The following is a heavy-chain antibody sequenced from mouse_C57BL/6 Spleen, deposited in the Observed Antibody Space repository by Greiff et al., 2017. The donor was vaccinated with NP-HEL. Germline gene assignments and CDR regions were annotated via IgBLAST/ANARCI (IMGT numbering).Heavy chain of an antibody. J-gene: IGHJ3*01. V-gene: IGHV1-80*01. D-gene: IGHD1-1*01. CDR1: GYAFSSYW. CDR3: ARSATVVAPNFAY. Sequence: VKLVESGAELVKPGASVKISCKASGYAFSSYWMNWVKQRPGKGLEWIGQIYPGDGDTNYNGKFKGKATLTADKSSSTAYMQLSSLTSEDSAVYFCARSATVVAPNFAYWGQGTLVTVSA. CDR2: IYPGDGDT.